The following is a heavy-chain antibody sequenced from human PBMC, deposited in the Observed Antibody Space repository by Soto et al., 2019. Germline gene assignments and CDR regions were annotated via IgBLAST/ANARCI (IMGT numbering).Heavy chain of an antibody. J-gene: IGHJ6*02. CDR2: ISSSSSYI. Sequence: GGSLSLSCAAYGFTFSSYSMNWVRQAPGKGLEWVSSISSSSSYIYYADSVKGRFTIPRDNAKNSLYLQMNSRRAEDTAVYYCARSRIAARSTRYYYGMDVWGQGTTVTVS. D-gene: IGHD6-6*01. CDR1: GFTFSSYS. V-gene: IGHV3-21*01. CDR3: ARSRIAARSTRYYYGMDV.